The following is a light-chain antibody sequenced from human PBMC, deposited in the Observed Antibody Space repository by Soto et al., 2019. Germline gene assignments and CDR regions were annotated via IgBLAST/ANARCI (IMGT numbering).Light chain of an antibody. Sequence: QSVLTQPPSVSAAPGQTVTISCSGSSSNIGNNYVSWYQHLPGTAPKLLIYDNNRRPSGIPDRFSGSQSGTSATLGITGLQTGDEADYYCGTWDNSLSAVFGGGTKLTV. CDR1: SSNIGNNY. CDR3: GTWDNSLSAV. CDR2: DNN. V-gene: IGLV1-51*01. J-gene: IGLJ2*01.